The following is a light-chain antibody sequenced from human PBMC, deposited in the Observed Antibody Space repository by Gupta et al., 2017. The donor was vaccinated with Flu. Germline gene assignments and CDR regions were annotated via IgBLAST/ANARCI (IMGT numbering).Light chain of an antibody. Sequence: INTYLNWYQQKPGKAPKLLIYVASHLQSGVPSRFSGSGSGTDFTLTISNIQLEDFATYYCQQSQSSWLTFGGGTKVEI. V-gene: IGKV1-39*01. CDR2: VAS. CDR1: INTY. J-gene: IGKJ4*01. CDR3: QQSQSSWLT.